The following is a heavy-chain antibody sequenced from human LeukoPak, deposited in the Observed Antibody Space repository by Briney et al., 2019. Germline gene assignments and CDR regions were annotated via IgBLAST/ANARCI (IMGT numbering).Heavy chain of an antibody. D-gene: IGHD6-6*01. Sequence: GGSLRLSCAGSGFTFGNYWMSWVRQAPGKGLEWVANIKQDGSDKYYVDSVTGRFTISRDNAKNSLYLQMNSLRAEDTAVYYCARWATSFDLWGQGTLVTVSS. V-gene: IGHV3-7*01. CDR1: GFTFGNYW. CDR3: ARWATSFDL. CDR2: IKQDGSDK. J-gene: IGHJ4*02.